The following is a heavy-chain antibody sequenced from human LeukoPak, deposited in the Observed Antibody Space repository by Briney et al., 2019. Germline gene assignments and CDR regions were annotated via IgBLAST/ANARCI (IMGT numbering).Heavy chain of an antibody. Sequence: GGSLRFSRVASKFTFSSYWMSWVRQAPGKGLEWVANIKQDGSEKYYVDSVKGRFTISRDNAKNSLYLQMNSLRAEDTAVYYCAREGLRYFDWTTNDYWGQGTLVTVSS. CDR1: KFTFSSYW. CDR3: AREGLRYFDWTTNDY. CDR2: IKQDGSEK. D-gene: IGHD3-9*01. V-gene: IGHV3-7*01. J-gene: IGHJ4*02.